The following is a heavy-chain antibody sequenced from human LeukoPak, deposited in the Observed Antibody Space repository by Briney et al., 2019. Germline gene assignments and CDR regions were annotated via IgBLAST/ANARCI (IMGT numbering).Heavy chain of an antibody. D-gene: IGHD3-22*01. Sequence: PSETLSLTCTDSGGSISPYFWSWIRQPPGKGLEWIGYIYYSGSTSYNPSLKSRVTISVDTSKNQFSLRPSSVTAADTAVYYCARHYPNHRFDSSGYYFGGFDYWGQGTLVTVSS. CDR2: IYYSGST. V-gene: IGHV4-59*08. CDR3: ARHYPNHRFDSSGYYFGGFDY. CDR1: GGSISPYF. J-gene: IGHJ4*02.